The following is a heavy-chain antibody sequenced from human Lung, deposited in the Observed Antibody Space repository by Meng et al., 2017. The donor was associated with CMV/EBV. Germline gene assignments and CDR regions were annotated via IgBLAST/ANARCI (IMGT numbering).Heavy chain of an antibody. Sequence: LXCSVSGGSVISGSYYWSWIRQSPGKGLQWIGYIHNSGSTKYNPSLKSRVTMSVDTPKNQFSLRLRFVTAADTAVYYCARDVGYCSDGSCSDYGGQGMXVTVSS. D-gene: IGHD2-15*01. CDR1: GGSVISGSYY. J-gene: IGHJ4*02. CDR3: ARDVGYCSDGSCSDY. CDR2: IHNSGST. V-gene: IGHV4-61*01.